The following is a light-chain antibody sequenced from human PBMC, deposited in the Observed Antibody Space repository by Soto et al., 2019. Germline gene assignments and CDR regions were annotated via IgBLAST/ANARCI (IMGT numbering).Light chain of an antibody. CDR2: DAS. Sequence: EIVLTQSPGTVSLSPGESATLSCRASQSVSTSLAWYQQKPGQAPRLLIYDASHRATGIPARFSGSGSGTDFALTISSLEPEDFAVYYCQQRSNWPLTFGQGTKVDIK. CDR1: QSVSTS. V-gene: IGKV3-11*01. CDR3: QQRSNWPLT. J-gene: IGKJ1*01.